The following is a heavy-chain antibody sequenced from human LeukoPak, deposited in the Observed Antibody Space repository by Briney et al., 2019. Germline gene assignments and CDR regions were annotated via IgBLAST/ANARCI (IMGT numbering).Heavy chain of an antibody. V-gene: IGHV3-7*05. CDR1: GFTFSRYG. D-gene: IGHD2-2*01. CDR2: IKQDGTEK. J-gene: IGHJ5*02. Sequence: GGSLRLSCAASGFTFSRYGMSWVRQAPGKGLEWVANIKQDGTEKYYVDSVKGRFTISRDNGKNSVYLQMSSLRPEDTAVYYCARDRRRSSLSLDTWGQGTLVTVSS. CDR3: ARDRRRSSLSLDT.